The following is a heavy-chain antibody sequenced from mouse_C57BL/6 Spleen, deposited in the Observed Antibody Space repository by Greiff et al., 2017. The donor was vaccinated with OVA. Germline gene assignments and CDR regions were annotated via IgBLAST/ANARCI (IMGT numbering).Heavy chain of an antibody. J-gene: IGHJ1*03. V-gene: IGHV1-26*01. CDR3: ARSHYEYDDWYFDV. CDR2: INPNNGGT. D-gene: IGHD2-4*01. CDR1: GYTFTDYY. Sequence: VQLQQSGPELVKPGASVKISCKASGYTFTDYYMNWVKQSHGKSLEWIGDINPNNGGTSYNQKFKGKATLTVDKSSSTAYMELRSLTSEDSAVYYCARSHYEYDDWYFDVWGTGTTVTVSS.